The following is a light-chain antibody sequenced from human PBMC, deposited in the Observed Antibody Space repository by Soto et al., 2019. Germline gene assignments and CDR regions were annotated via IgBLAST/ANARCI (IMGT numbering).Light chain of an antibody. J-gene: IGKJ1*01. CDR1: QTISEW. CDR3: QQYNRYSWT. CDR2: DAS. Sequence: DIQMTQSPSTLSTSIGDRVTITCRASQTISEWLAWYQQKPGKAPKVLIYDASSLETGVPSRFSGSGSGTEFTLTISSLQPDDSATYYCQQYNRYSWTFGQGTKVDI. V-gene: IGKV1-5*01.